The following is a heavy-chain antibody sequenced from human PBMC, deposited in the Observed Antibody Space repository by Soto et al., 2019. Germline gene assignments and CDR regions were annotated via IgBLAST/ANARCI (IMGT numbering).Heavy chain of an antibody. D-gene: IGHD5-12*01. Sequence: SVKVSCKASGCTFSSYAISWVRQAPGQGLEWMGGIIPIFGTANYAQKFQGRVTITADESTSTAYMELSSLRSEDTAVYYCAKISRIVATSDGPFDPWGQGTLVTVSS. V-gene: IGHV1-69*13. CDR3: AKISRIVATSDGPFDP. CDR2: IIPIFGTA. J-gene: IGHJ5*02. CDR1: GCTFSSYA.